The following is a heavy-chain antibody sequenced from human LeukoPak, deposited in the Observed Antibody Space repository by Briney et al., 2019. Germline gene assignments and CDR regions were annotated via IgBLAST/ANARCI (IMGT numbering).Heavy chain of an antibody. V-gene: IGHV4-38-2*02. CDR3: ARDIGYCSGSSCYGVWFDP. CDR2: IYHSGST. CDR1: GCSSSSGFY. D-gene: IGHD2-2*01. J-gene: IGHJ5*02. Sequence: PSETLSLDGTVSGCSSSSGFYWGWIRRPPGKGLEWIGSIYHSGSTYYNPSLQSRVTISVDTSTNQFSLELSSVTAADTAVYYCARDIGYCSGSSCYGVWFDPWGQGTLVTVSS.